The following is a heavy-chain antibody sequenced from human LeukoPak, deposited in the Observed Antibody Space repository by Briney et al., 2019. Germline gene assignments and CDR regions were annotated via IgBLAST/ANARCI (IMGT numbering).Heavy chain of an antibody. CDR3: ATTMAGDYYYMDV. CDR2: IYPGDSDT. Sequence: KPGESLKISCKGSGYSFTSYWIGWVRQMPGKDLEWMGIIYPGDSDTRYSPSFQGQVTISADKSISTAYLQWSSLKASDTAMYYCATTMAGDYYYMDVWGKGTTVTVSS. D-gene: IGHD3-10*01. CDR1: GYSFTSYW. J-gene: IGHJ6*03. V-gene: IGHV5-51*03.